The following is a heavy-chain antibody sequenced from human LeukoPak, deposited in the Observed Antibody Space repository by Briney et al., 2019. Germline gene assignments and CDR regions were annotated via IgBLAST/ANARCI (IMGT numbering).Heavy chain of an antibody. J-gene: IGHJ3*01. CDR1: GFTFSSYA. D-gene: IGHD5-24*01. CDR3: AKDIQLST. CDR2: ISGSGGST. Sequence: GGSLRLSCAASGFTFSSYAMSWVRQAPGKGLEWVSAISGSGGSTYYADSVKGRFTISRDNSNNTLYLQMNSLRVEDTAMYFCAKDIQLSTWGLGTMVTVSS. V-gene: IGHV3-23*01.